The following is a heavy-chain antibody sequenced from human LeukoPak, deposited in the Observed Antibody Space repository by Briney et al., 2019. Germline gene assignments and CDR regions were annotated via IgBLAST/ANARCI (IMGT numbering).Heavy chain of an antibody. Sequence: PGGSLRLSCAASGFSFSNYAMSWVRQAPGKGLEWVSAISGSGSSTYYADSVKGRFTISRDNSKNTLYLQMNSLRAEDTAVYYCAKGWFADPFDIWGQGIMVTVSS. CDR3: AKGWFADPFDI. CDR1: GFSFSNYA. J-gene: IGHJ3*02. CDR2: ISGSGSST. D-gene: IGHD3-10*01. V-gene: IGHV3-23*01.